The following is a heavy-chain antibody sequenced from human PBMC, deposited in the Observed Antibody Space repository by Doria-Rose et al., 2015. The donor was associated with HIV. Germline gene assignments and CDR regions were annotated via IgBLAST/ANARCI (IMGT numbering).Heavy chain of an antibody. V-gene: IGHV2-26*01. CDR3: ARIKSSRWYHKYYFDF. J-gene: IGHJ4*02. CDR1: GVSLSSPGMG. CDR2: ICSNDES. Sequence: QITLKESGPVLVKPTETLTLTCTVSGVSLSSPGMGVSWIRQPPGKALEWLANICSNDESSYKTSLESILTISRSTSKCQVVLTTNDMDPVDTATYYCARIKSSRWYHKYYFDFWGQGTLVIVSA. D-gene: IGHD6-13*01.